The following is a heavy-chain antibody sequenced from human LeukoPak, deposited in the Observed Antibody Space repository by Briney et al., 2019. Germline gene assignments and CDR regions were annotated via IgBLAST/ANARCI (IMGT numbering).Heavy chain of an antibody. CDR1: GGSISSSSYY. CDR2: IYYSGST. V-gene: IGHV4-39*07. J-gene: IGHJ3*02. CDR3: ARKGYGNDAFDI. D-gene: IGHD5-18*01. Sequence: PSENLSLTCTVSGGSISSSSYYWGWIRQPPGKGLEWIGSIYYSGSTYYNPSLKSRVTISVDTSKNQFSLKLSSVTAADTAVYYCARKGYGNDAFDIWGQGTMVTVSS.